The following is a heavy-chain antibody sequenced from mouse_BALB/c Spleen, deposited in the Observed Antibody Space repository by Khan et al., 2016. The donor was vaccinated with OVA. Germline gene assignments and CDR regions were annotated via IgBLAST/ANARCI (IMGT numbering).Heavy chain of an antibody. CDR3: AREESYYAMDY. CDR1: GYSITSVYY. V-gene: IGHV3-6*02. Sequence: EVQLQESGPGLVKPSQSLSLTCSVTGYSITSVYYWNWIRQFPGNKLEWMGYISYDGRNKYNPSLKNRVSITRDTSKNQFFLKLNSVTTEDTATYYCAREESYYAMDYWGQGTSVTVSS. J-gene: IGHJ4*01. CDR2: ISYDGRN.